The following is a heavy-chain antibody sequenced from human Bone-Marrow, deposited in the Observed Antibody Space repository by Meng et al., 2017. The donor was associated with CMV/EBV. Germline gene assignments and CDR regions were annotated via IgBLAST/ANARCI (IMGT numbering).Heavy chain of an antibody. Sequence: SETLSLTCTVSGGSISSSTYHWGWIRQPPGKGLEWIGSIHNSGTTYYNPSLKSRVTISVDTSKNQFSLKLSSVIAADTAVYYCARGYLMDPAMGPHFDYWGQGTLVTVYS. CDR2: IHNSGTT. CDR3: ARGYLMDPAMGPHFDY. D-gene: IGHD5-18*01. J-gene: IGHJ4*02. CDR1: GGSISSSTYH. V-gene: IGHV4-39*07.